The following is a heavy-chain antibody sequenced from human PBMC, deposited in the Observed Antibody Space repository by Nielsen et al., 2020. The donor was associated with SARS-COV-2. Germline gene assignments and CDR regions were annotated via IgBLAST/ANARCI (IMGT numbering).Heavy chain of an antibody. Sequence: GESLRLSCAASGFTFSGYAMSWVRQAPGKGLEWVSTISGSGRDTFYADSVRGRFTTSRDNSKNTLYLQLNSLRAEDTAVYYCAKDRGCSSTSCYSIDSYYYGMDVWGQGTTVTVSS. J-gene: IGHJ6*02. CDR3: AKDRGCSSTSCYSIDSYYYGMDV. CDR1: GFTFSGYA. CDR2: ISGSGRDT. V-gene: IGHV3-23*01. D-gene: IGHD2-2*01.